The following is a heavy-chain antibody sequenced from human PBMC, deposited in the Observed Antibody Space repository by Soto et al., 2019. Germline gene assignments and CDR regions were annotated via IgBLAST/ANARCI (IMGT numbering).Heavy chain of an antibody. CDR3: ARDPYGDYAYFDL. Sequence: QVQLVESGGGVVQPGRSLRLSCAASGFTFSSYAMHWVRQAPGKGLEWVAVISYDGSNKYYADSVKGRFTISRDNYKYALYLQMNSLRGDDTAVYYCARDPYGDYAYFDLWGRGTLVTVSS. CDR1: GFTFSSYA. CDR2: ISYDGSNK. J-gene: IGHJ2*01. D-gene: IGHD4-17*01. V-gene: IGHV3-30-3*01.